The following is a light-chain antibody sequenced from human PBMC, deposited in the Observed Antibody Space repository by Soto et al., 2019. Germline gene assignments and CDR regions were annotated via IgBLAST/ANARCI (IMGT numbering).Light chain of an antibody. CDR3: QHYVSSRPT. CDR2: GAS. V-gene: IGKV3-20*01. Sequence: EIVLTQSPGTLSLSPGERGTLSCRASQSVSSTYLAWYQQKPGPAPRLLIYGASSRATGIPDRFSGSGSGTDCTLTINRLEPEDFSVYYCQHYVSSRPTFGGWTKGEIK. CDR1: QSVSSTY. J-gene: IGKJ4*01.